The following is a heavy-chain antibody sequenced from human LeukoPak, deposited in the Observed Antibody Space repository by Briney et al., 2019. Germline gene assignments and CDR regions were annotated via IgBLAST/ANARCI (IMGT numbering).Heavy chain of an antibody. J-gene: IGHJ4*02. CDR1: GFTFDDYA. Sequence: GRSLRLSCAASGFTFDDYAMHWVRQAPGKGLEWVSGISWNSGSIGYADSVKGRFTISRDNSKNTLYLQMNSLRAEDTAVYYCARATPYSYGLRFDYWGQGTLVTVSS. D-gene: IGHD5-18*01. CDR2: ISWNSGSI. V-gene: IGHV3-9*01. CDR3: ARATPYSYGLRFDY.